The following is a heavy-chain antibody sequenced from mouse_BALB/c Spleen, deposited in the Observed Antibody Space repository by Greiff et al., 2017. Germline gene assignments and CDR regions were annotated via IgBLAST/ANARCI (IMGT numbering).Heavy chain of an antibody. D-gene: IGHD1-1*01. J-gene: IGHJ3*01. Sequence: EVKLVESGGGLVQPGGSRKLSCAASGFTFSSFGMHWVRQAPEKGLEWVAYISSGSSTIYYADTVKGRFTISRDNPKNTLFLQMTSLRSEDTAMYYCARGRYPDWGQGTLVTVSA. V-gene: IGHV5-17*02. CDR2: ISSGSSTI. CDR3: ARGRYPD. CDR1: GFTFSSFG.